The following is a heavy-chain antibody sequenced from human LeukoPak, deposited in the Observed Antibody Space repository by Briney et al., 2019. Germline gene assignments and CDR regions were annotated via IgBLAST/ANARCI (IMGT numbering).Heavy chain of an antibody. CDR1: GFTFSSYS. J-gene: IGHJ4*02. CDR3: ARDATTYYYDSSGYPEY. V-gene: IGHV3-21*01. CDR2: ISSSSSYI. Sequence: PGGSLRLSCAASGFTFSSYSMIWVRQAPGKGLEWVSSISSSSSYIYYADSVKGRFTISRDNAKNSLYLQMNSLRAEDTAVYYCARDATTYYYDSSGYPEYWGQGTLVTVSS. D-gene: IGHD3-22*01.